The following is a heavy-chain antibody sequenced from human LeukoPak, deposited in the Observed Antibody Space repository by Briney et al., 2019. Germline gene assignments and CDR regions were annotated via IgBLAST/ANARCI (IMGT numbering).Heavy chain of an antibody. CDR2: IYSGGST. CDR3: ARDPSLDEYYYGMDV. J-gene: IGHJ6*02. CDR1: GFIVSNYY. V-gene: IGHV3-53*01. D-gene: IGHD3-3*01. Sequence: GGSLRLSCAASGFIVSNYYMSWVRQAPGKGLEWVSVIYSGGSTYYADSVKGRFTISRDNSKNTLYLQMNSLRAEDTAVYYWARDPSLDEYYYGMDVWGQGTTVTVSS.